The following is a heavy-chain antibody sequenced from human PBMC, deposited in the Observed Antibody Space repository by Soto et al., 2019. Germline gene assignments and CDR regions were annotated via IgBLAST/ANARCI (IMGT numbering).Heavy chain of an antibody. Sequence: KPSETLSLTCTVSGGSISSYYWSWIRQPPGKGLEWIGYIYYSGSTNYNPSLKSRVTISVDTSKNQFSLKLSSVTAADTAVYYCARGGLYYDSSGEFDYWGQGTLVTVSS. J-gene: IGHJ4*02. CDR2: IYYSGST. D-gene: IGHD3-22*01. CDR3: ARGGLYYDSSGEFDY. V-gene: IGHV4-59*01. CDR1: GGSISSYY.